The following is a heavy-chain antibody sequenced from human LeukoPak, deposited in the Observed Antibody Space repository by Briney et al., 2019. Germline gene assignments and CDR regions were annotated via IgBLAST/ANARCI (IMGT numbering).Heavy chain of an antibody. CDR3: AREDTIFGVVTNWFDP. D-gene: IGHD3-3*01. CDR1: GGSISSGSYY. V-gene: IGHV4-61*02. J-gene: IGHJ5*02. Sequence: SETLSLTCTVSGGSISSGSYYWSWIRQPAGKGLEWIWRIYTSGSTNYNPSLKSRVTISVDTSKSQFSLKLSSVTAADTAVYYCAREDTIFGVVTNWFDPWGQGTLVTVSS. CDR2: IYTSGST.